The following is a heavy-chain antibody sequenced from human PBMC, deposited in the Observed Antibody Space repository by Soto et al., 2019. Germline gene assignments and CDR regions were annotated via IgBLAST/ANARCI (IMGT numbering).Heavy chain of an antibody. CDR3: ATLAGTRDNWFDP. V-gene: IGHV1-24*01. D-gene: IGHD6-19*01. J-gene: IGHJ5*02. Sequence: AASVKVSCKVSGYTLTELSMHWVRQAPGKGLEWMGGFDPEDGETIYAQKFQGRVTMTEDTSTDTAYMELSSLRSEDTAVYYCATLAGTRDNWFDPWGQGTLVTVSS. CDR2: FDPEDGET. CDR1: GYTLTELS.